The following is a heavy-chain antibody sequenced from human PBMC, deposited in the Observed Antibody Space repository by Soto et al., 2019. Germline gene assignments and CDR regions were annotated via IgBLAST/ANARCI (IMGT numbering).Heavy chain of an antibody. CDR2: IIPIFGTA. CDR1: GGTFSSYA. CDR3: ARAPFGYGGNSGFDY. J-gene: IGHJ4*02. D-gene: IGHD4-17*01. Sequence: ASVKVSCKASGGTFSSYAISWVRQAPGQGLEWMGGIIPIFGTANYAQKFQGRVTITADESTSTAYMELSSLRSEDTAVYYCARAPFGYGGNSGFDYWGQGTLVTVS. V-gene: IGHV1-69*13.